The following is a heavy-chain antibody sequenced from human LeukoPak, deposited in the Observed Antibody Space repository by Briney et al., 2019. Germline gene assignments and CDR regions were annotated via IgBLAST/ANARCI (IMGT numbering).Heavy chain of an antibody. V-gene: IGHV3-11*06. J-gene: IGHJ6*02. Sequence: GGSLRLSCAASGFTLSDYYMSWIRQAPGKGLEWVSYISSSSSYTNYADSVKGRFTISRDNAKNSLYLQMNSLRAEDTAVYYCSSGYDSDYFFYYGMDVWGQGTTVTVSS. D-gene: IGHD5-12*01. CDR2: ISSSSSYT. CDR3: SSGYDSDYFFYYGMDV. CDR1: GFTLSDYY.